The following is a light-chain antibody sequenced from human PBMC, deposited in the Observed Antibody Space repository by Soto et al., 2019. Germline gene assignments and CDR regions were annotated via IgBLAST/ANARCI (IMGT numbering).Light chain of an antibody. CDR2: GAS. V-gene: IGKV3-20*01. CDR1: QSVSSSY. CDR3: QQYGSSQT. Sequence: EIVLTQSPGTLSLSPGERATLSCRASQSVSSSYLAWYQQKPGQAPRLLIYGASSRATGIPDRFSGSGSGTDFTLIISRLEPEDCAVYYCQQYGSSQTFGGGTKVEIK. J-gene: IGKJ4*01.